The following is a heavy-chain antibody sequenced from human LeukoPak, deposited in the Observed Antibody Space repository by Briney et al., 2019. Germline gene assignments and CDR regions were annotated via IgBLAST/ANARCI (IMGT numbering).Heavy chain of an antibody. V-gene: IGHV1-69*05. CDR1: GGTFSSYA. D-gene: IGHD5-24*01. CDR2: IIPIFGTA. J-gene: IGHJ4*02. Sequence: SVKVSCKASGGTFSSYAVSLVRQAPGQGLEWMGGIIPIFGTANYAQKFQGRVTITTDESTSTAYMELSSLRSEDTAVYYCARVAEMATITAYFDYWGQGTLVTVSS. CDR3: ARVAEMATITAYFDY.